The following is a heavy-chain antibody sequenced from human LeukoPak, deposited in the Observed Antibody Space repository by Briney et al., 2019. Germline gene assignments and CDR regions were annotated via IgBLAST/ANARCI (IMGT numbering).Heavy chain of an antibody. V-gene: IGHV3-23*01. J-gene: IGHJ4*02. CDR2: IDGSGGSP. CDR1: GFTLSNYA. D-gene: IGHD3-3*01. Sequence: GGSLRLSCAASGFTLSNYAMNWVRQAPGKGLECVSGIDGSGGSPPSADSVKGRFTISRDLSKNTLYLQMDSLRAEDTAAYYCARGKDHDFWNPFDYWGQGTLVTVSS. CDR3: ARGKDHDFWNPFDY.